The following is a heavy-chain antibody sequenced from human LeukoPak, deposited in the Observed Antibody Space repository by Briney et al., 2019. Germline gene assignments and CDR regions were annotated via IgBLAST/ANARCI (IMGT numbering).Heavy chain of an antibody. CDR2: ISDTGGNT. Sequence: GGSLRLSCAASGFTFSRYAMSWVRQAPGKGLEWLSAISDTGGNTYYTDSVKGLFTISRDNSGNTLYLQMNSLRVEDTAFYYCATLVFDSSGYSYFDYWGQGTLVTVSS. D-gene: IGHD3-22*01. J-gene: IGHJ4*02. CDR1: GFTFSRYA. CDR3: ATLVFDSSGYSYFDY. V-gene: IGHV3-23*01.